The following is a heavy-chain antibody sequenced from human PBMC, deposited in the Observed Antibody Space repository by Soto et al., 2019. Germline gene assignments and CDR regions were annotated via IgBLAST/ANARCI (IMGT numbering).Heavy chain of an antibody. CDR3: TSHSPYIVVVPAAIIWDY. V-gene: IGHV3-15*01. CDR1: GFTFSNAW. D-gene: IGHD2-2*02. CDR2: IKSKTDGGTT. Sequence: GGSLRLSCAASGFTFSNAWMSWVRQAPGKGLEWVGRIKSKTDGGTTDYAAPVKGRFTISRDDSKNTLYLQMNSLKTEDTAVYYCTSHSPYIVVVPAAIIWDYWGQGTLVTVSS. J-gene: IGHJ4*02.